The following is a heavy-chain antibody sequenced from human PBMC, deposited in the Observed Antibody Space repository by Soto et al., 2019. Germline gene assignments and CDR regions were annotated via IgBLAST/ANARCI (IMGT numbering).Heavy chain of an antibody. D-gene: IGHD5-12*01. CDR3: ARVKDKRLRFYFDY. V-gene: IGHV4-30-4*01. Sequence: SETLSLTCTVSGGSISSGDYYWSWIRQPPGKGLEWIGYIYYSGSTYYNPSLKSRVTISVDTSKNQFSLKLSSVTAADTAVYYCARVKDKRLRFYFDYWGQGTLVTVSS. CDR1: GGSISSGDYY. CDR2: IYYSGST. J-gene: IGHJ4*02.